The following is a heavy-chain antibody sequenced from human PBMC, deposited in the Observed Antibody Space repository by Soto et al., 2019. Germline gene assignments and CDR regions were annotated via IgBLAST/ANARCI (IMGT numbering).Heavy chain of an antibody. CDR3: AASTMGVVVVMDPYFDY. V-gene: IGHV1-69*06. D-gene: IGHD3-22*01. Sequence: SVKVSCKASGGTFSSYAISWVRQAPGQGLEWMGGIIPIFGTANYAQKFQGRVTITADKSTSTASKELSSLRSEDTAVYYCAASTMGVVVVMDPYFDYWGQGTLVTVSS. CDR1: GGTFSSYA. J-gene: IGHJ4*02. CDR2: IIPIFGTA.